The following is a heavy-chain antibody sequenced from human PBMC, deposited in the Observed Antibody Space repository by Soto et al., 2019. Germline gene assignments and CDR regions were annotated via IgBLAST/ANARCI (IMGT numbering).Heavy chain of an antibody. Sequence: SETLSLTCTVSGGSISSSSYYWGWIRQPPGKGLEWIGSIYYSGSTYYNPSLKSRVTISVDTSKNQFSLKLSSVTAADTAVYYCARDWEYYYDSSGYYYYGMDVWGQGTTVTVSS. V-gene: IGHV4-39*02. CDR1: GGSISSSSYY. J-gene: IGHJ6*02. D-gene: IGHD3-22*01. CDR3: ARDWEYYYDSSGYYYYGMDV. CDR2: IYYSGST.